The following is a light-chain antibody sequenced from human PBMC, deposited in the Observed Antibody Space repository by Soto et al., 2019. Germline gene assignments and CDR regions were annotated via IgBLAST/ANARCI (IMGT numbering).Light chain of an antibody. V-gene: IGKV3-20*01. Sequence: DIVLTQSPGTLSLSPGERATLSCRASQSVSSIYLAWYQQKPGQAPRLLIYGASNRATGIPDRFSGGGSGTDFTLTISRLEPEDFAVYYCYQYDNSPLTFGGGTKVEIK. J-gene: IGKJ4*01. CDR2: GAS. CDR1: QSVSSIY. CDR3: YQYDNSPLT.